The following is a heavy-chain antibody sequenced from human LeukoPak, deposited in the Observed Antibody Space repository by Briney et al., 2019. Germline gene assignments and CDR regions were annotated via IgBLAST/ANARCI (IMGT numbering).Heavy chain of an antibody. D-gene: IGHD2-2*01. Sequence: GGSLRLSCAASGFTFDDYGMSWVRQAPGKGLEWVSGINWNGGSTVYADSVKGRFTISRDNAKNSLYLQMNSLRAEDTAVYYCARDSREVPAALFDYWGQGTLVTVSS. V-gene: IGHV3-20*04. CDR1: GFTFDDYG. CDR3: ARDSREVPAALFDY. CDR2: INWNGGST. J-gene: IGHJ4*02.